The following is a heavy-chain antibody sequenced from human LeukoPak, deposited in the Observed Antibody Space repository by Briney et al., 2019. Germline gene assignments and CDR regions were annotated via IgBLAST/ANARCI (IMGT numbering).Heavy chain of an antibody. J-gene: IGHJ4*02. D-gene: IGHD3-22*01. CDR1: GYTFTGYY. V-gene: IGHV1-2*06. CDR3: ARDQGEYYDSSGYYYFDY. Sequence: GASVKVSCKASGYTFTGYYMHWVRQAPGQGLEWMERIIPNSGGTNYAQKFQGRVTMTRDTSISTAYMELSRLRSDDTAVYYCARDQGEYYDSSGYYYFDYWGQGTLVTVSS. CDR2: IIPNSGGT.